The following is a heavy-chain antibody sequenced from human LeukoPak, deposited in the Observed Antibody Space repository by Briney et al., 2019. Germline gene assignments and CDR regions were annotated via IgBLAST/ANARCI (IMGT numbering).Heavy chain of an antibody. CDR1: GFTVSSNY. V-gene: IGHV3-21*01. CDR3: ARDLNSRLDY. Sequence: GGSLRLSCAASGFTVSSNYMSWVRQAPGKGLEWVSSISSSSSYIYYADSVKGRFTISRDNAKNSLYLQMNSLRAEDTAVYYCARDLNSRLDYWGQGTLVTVSS. CDR2: ISSSSSYI. J-gene: IGHJ4*02. D-gene: IGHD2/OR15-2a*01.